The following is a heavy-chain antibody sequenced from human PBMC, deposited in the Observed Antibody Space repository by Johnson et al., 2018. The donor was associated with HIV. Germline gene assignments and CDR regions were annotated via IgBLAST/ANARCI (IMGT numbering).Heavy chain of an antibody. V-gene: IGHV3-30*04. CDR2: ISYDGSNK. D-gene: IGHD1-14*01. Sequence: QMLLVESGGALVKPGGSLRLSCAASGFTFSSYAMHWVRQAPGKGLEWVAVISYDGSNKYYADSVKGRFTISRDNSKNTLYLQMNSLRAEDTAVYYCARDDRPDVFDIWGQVTMVTVSS. CDR3: ARDDRPDVFDI. CDR1: GFTFSSYA. J-gene: IGHJ3*02.